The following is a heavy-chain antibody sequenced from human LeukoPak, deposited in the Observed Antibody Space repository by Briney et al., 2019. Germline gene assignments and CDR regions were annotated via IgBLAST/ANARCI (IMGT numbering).Heavy chain of an antibody. V-gene: IGHV1-8*02. Sequence: ASVKVSCKASGYTFTSYYMHWVRQAPGQGLEWMGWMNPNSGNTGYAQKFQGRVTMTRNTSISTAYMELSSLRSEDTAVYYCARGSYYYDNSGSDYWGQGTLVTVSS. CDR1: GYTFTSYY. J-gene: IGHJ4*02. CDR2: MNPNSGNT. D-gene: IGHD3-22*01. CDR3: ARGSYYYDNSGSDY.